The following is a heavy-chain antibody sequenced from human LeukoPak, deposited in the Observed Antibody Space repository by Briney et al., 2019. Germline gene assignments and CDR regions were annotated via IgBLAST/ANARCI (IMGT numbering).Heavy chain of an antibody. D-gene: IGHD4-17*01. CDR1: GGSFSGYY. J-gene: IGHJ4*02. CDR3: ARHPRLRSYYFDY. Sequence: PSETLSLTCAVYGGSFSGYYWSWIRQPPGKGLEWIGEINHSGSTNYNPSLKSRVTISVDTSKNQFSLKPSSVTAADTAVYYCARHPRLRSYYFDYWGQGTLVTVSS. V-gene: IGHV4-34*01. CDR2: INHSGST.